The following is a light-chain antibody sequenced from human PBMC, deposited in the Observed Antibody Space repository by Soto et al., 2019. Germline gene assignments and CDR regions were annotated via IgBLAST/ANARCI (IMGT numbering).Light chain of an antibody. CDR1: QSVRSD. CDR3: QQYNNWPWT. Sequence: EILMTQSPATLSVSPGERATLSCRASQSVRSDLAWYQQKPGQAPRLLIYGASTRATDIPARFSGNGSGTEFTLTISSLQSEDFAVYYCQQYNNWPWTFGQGTKVEIK. V-gene: IGKV3-15*01. J-gene: IGKJ1*01. CDR2: GAS.